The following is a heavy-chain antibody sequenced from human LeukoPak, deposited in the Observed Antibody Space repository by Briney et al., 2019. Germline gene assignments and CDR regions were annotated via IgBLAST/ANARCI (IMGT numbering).Heavy chain of an antibody. D-gene: IGHD3-10*01. Sequence: GGSLRLSCAASGFTFSSYAMHWVRQAPGKGLEWVAVISYDGSNKYYADSVKGRFTISRDNSKNTLYLQMNSLRAEDTAVYYCARDRYYYGSGSYCPDYWGQGTLVTVSS. J-gene: IGHJ4*02. CDR2: ISYDGSNK. CDR3: ARDRYYYGSGSYCPDY. CDR1: GFTFSSYA. V-gene: IGHV3-30*04.